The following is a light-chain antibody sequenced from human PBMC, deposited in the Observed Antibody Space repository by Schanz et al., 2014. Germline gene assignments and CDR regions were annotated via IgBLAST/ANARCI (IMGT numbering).Light chain of an antibody. J-gene: IGLJ3*02. CDR2: DVS. V-gene: IGLV2-11*01. CDR1: NSDVGGYDY. CDR3: NSFTSSHTHV. Sequence: QSAPTQPRSVSGSPGQSVTISCTGTNSDVGGYDYVSWYQQHPGKVPKLMIYDVSNRPSGVSNRFSGSKSGNTASLTISGLQAEDEADYYCNSFTSSHTHVFGGGTKVTVL.